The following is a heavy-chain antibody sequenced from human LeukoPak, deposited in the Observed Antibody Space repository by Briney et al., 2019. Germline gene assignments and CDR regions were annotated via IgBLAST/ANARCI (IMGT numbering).Heavy chain of an antibody. CDR3: ARVSGDYRWYFDL. CDR2: IYTSGST. Sequence: SETLSLXCTVSGGSISSYYWSWIRLPAGKGLEWIGRIYTSGSTNYNPSLKSRVTMSVDTSKNQFSLKLSSVTAADTAVYYCARVSGDYRWYFDLWGRGTLVTVSS. D-gene: IGHD4-17*01. CDR1: GGSISSYY. V-gene: IGHV4-4*07. J-gene: IGHJ2*01.